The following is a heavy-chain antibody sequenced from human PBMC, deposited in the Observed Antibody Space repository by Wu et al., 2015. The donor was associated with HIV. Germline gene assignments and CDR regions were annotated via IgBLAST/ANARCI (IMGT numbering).Heavy chain of an antibody. D-gene: IGHD3-10*01. V-gene: IGHV1-69*12. CDR1: GGTFSSYA. CDR2: IIPIFGTA. Sequence: QVQLVQSGAEVKKPGSSVKVSCKASGGTFSSYAISWVRQAPGQGLEWMGGIIPIFGTANYAQKFQGRVTITADESTSTAYMELSSLRSEDTAVYYCARCYYGSGSYYYYYYYMDVWGKGTTVTGLL. CDR3: ARCYYGSGSYYYYYYYMDV. J-gene: IGHJ6*03.